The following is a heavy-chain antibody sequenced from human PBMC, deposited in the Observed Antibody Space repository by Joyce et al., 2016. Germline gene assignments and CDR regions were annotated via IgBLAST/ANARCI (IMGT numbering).Heavy chain of an antibody. CDR1: GCPLINLI. CDR3: ARHRLGAGFYFDL. V-gene: IGHV3-48*03. Sequence: EDQMVESGGRRTKQGMSLRLSCEVSGCPLINLIFNWVRQAPGKGLVWIAYVTRICSSTKFADSVKGRVTVSRDSATNSMYLHMDSLRVEDTGVYYCARHRLGAGFYFDLWGRGTLLTVSS. J-gene: IGHJ2*01. D-gene: IGHD1-26*01. CDR2: VTRICSST.